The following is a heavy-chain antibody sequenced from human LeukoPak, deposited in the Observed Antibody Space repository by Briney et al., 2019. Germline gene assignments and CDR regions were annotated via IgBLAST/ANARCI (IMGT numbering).Heavy chain of an antibody. J-gene: IGHJ4*02. D-gene: IGHD6-19*01. Sequence: GGSLRLSCAASGFTLSSYDTHWVRQVTGKGLEWVSAIATAGVSSYADSVKGRFIISRENAKNSLYLQMNSLGVGDTAVYYCVRGGYGTGWSYFDYWGQGTLVTVSS. CDR3: VRGGYGTGWSYFDY. V-gene: IGHV3-13*01. CDR2: IATAGVS. CDR1: GFTLSSYD.